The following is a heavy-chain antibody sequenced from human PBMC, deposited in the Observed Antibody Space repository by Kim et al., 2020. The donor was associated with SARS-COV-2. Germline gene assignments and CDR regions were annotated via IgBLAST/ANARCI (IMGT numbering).Heavy chain of an antibody. CDR3: ARDGLVVPVFWVDP. Sequence: ADSVKGRFTLSRNNANISMYLLMNSLRDEDTAVYYCARDGLVVPVFWVDPWGQGTLVTVSS. J-gene: IGHJ5*02. D-gene: IGHD2-2*01. V-gene: IGHV3-48*02.